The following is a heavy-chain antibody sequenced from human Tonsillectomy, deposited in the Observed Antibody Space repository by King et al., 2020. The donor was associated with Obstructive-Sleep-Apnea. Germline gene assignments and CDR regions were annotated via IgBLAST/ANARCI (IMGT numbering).Heavy chain of an antibody. Sequence: QLQESGPGLVKPSETLSLTCTVSGFSISRGYDWGWIRQPPGKGLEWIGSMSYRGNTYYNPSLKSRVTISVDTSKNQFSLRLSSVTAADTAVYYCARYYVDNWFDPWGQGTLVIVSS. J-gene: IGHJ5*02. CDR2: MSYRGNT. CDR1: GFSISRGYD. V-gene: IGHV4-38-2*02. CDR3: ARYYVDNWFDP. D-gene: IGHD3-16*01.